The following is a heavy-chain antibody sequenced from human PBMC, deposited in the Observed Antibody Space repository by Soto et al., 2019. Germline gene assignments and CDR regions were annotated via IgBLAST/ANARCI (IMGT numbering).Heavy chain of an antibody. V-gene: IGHV3-30*18. CDR2: ISYDGSNK. D-gene: IGHD3-3*01. CDR1: GFTFSSYG. CDR3: AKGHDFWSGYHSPSDY. J-gene: IGHJ4*02. Sequence: QVQLVESGGGVVQPGRSLRLSCAASGFTFSSYGMHWVRQAPGKGLEWVAVISYDGSNKYYADSVKGRFTISRDNSKYTLYLQMNSLRAEDTAVYYCAKGHDFWSGYHSPSDYWGQGTLVTVSS.